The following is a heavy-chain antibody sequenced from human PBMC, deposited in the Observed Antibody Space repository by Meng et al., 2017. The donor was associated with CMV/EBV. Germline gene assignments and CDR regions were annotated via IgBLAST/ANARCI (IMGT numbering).Heavy chain of an antibody. CDR3: ARVYCSGGSCYGNWFDP. D-gene: IGHD2-15*01. CDR1: GGSISSGDYY. J-gene: IGHJ5*02. Sequence: QVSCREPGPGLVKPSQPLSLTCTVSGGSISSGDYYWSWIRQPPGKGLEWIGYIYYSGSTYYNPSLKSRVTISVDTSKDQFSLKLSSVTAADTAVYYCARVYCSGGSCYGNWFDPWGQGTLVTVSS. V-gene: IGHV4-30-4*08. CDR2: IYYSGST.